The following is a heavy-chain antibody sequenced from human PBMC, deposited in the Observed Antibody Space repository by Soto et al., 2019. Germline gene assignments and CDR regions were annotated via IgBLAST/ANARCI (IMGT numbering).Heavy chain of an antibody. CDR3: ARVGMDV. V-gene: IGHV1-2*02. J-gene: IGHJ6*02. Sequence: XSVKVSFKAFGYTFTGYYIHWVRQAPGQGLEWMGWINPNSGGTNYAQKFQGRVTMTRDTSISTAYMELSRLRSDDKAVYYCARVGMDVWAQGTTVTVSS. CDR2: INPNSGGT. CDR1: GYTFTGYY.